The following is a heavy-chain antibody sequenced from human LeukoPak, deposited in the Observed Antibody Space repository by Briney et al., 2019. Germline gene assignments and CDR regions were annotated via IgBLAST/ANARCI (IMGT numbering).Heavy chain of an antibody. V-gene: IGHV3-30*18. CDR1: GFTFSSYA. CDR3: AKDGITGTTDYYYGMDV. J-gene: IGHJ6*02. D-gene: IGHD1-7*01. CDR2: ISYDGSNK. Sequence: GGSLRLSCAASGFTFSSYAMSWVRQAPGKGLEWVAVISYDGSNKYYADSVKGRFTISRDNSKDTLYLQMNSLRAEDTAVYYCAKDGITGTTDYYYGMDVWGQGTTVTVSS.